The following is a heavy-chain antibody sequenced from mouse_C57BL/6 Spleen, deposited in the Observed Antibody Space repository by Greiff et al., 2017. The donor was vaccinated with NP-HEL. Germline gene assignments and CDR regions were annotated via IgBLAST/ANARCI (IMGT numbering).Heavy chain of an antibody. Sequence: EVQLQQSGPELVKPGASVKIPCKASGYTFTDYNMDWVKQSHGKSLEWIGDINPNNGGTIYNQKFKGKATLTVDKSSSTAYMELRSLTSEDTAVYYCARETLRENAMDYWGQGTSVTVSS. CDR2: INPNNGGT. V-gene: IGHV1-18*01. D-gene: IGHD1-1*01. CDR1: GYTFTDYN. CDR3: ARETLRENAMDY. J-gene: IGHJ4*01.